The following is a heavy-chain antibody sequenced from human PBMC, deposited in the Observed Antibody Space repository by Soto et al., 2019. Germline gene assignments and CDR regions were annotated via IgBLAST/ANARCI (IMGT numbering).Heavy chain of an antibody. D-gene: IGHD3-22*01. CDR2: IYYSGST. J-gene: IGHJ6*02. V-gene: IGHV4-39*01. Sequence: SETLSLTCTVSGGSTSSSSYYWGWIRQPPGKGLEWIGSIYYSGSTYYNPSLKSRVTISVDTSKNQLSLKLSSVTAADTAVYYCARHYYDSSGYFTSSYYYYYGMDVWGQGTTVTVSS. CDR3: ARHYYDSSGYFTSSYYYYYGMDV. CDR1: GGSTSSSSYY.